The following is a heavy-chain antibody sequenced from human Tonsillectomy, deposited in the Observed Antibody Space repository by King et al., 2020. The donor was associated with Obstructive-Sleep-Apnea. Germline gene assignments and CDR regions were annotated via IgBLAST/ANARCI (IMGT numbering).Heavy chain of an antibody. Sequence: VQLVESGGGLVQPGGSLRLSCSASGFTFSTYAMHWVRQAPGKELRYVSAISTNGGSTYYADSVKGRFTISRDNSKNTLYLQMSSLRAEDTAVYYCVKASSGYWYYFDYWGQGALVTVSS. CDR2: ISTNGGST. CDR1: GFTFSTYA. V-gene: IGHV3-64D*06. D-gene: IGHD3-22*01. CDR3: VKASSGYWYYFDY. J-gene: IGHJ4*02.